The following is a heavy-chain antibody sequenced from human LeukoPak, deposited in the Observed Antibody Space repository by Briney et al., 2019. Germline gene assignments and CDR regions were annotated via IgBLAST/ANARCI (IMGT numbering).Heavy chain of an antibody. V-gene: IGHV4-38-2*02. Sequence: SETLSLTCTVSGVAISSYYWGWIRQPPGKGLEWIESIYHSGSTYYNPSLKSRVTISVDTSKNQFSLKLSSVTAADTAVYYCARDRSIPAAGGDYYYYGMDVWGQGNTVTVSS. CDR3: ARDRSIPAAGGDYYYYGMDV. CDR1: GVAISSYY. CDR2: IYHSGST. J-gene: IGHJ6*02. D-gene: IGHD6-13*01.